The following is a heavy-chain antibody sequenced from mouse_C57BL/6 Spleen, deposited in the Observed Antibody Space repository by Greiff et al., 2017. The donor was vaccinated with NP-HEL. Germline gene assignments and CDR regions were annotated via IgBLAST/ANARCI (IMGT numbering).Heavy chain of an antibody. CDR2: INPNNGGT. V-gene: IGHV1-53*01. Sequence: QVQLQQPGAELVKPGASVKLSCKASGYTFTSYWMHWVKQRPGQGLEWIGDINPNNGGTIYNQKFKGTATVTVDKSSSTADMERRSLTSEDTAVYYCARRDGSRLGAMDDWGQGTSVTVSS. D-gene: IGHD1-1*01. CDR3: ARRDGSRLGAMDD. J-gene: IGHJ4*01. CDR1: GYTFTSYW.